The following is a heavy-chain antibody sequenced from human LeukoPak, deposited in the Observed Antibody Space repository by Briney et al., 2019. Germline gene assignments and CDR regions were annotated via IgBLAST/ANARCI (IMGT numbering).Heavy chain of an antibody. V-gene: IGHV3-23*01. Sequence: GGSLRLSCTASGFTFSSYAMSWVRQAPGKGLEWVSGIRGSGDNTYYADSVKGRFTISRDNSKNTLYVQVNSLGTEDTAAYYCAKGSYYDSSGSFYFDYWGQGTLVTVSS. D-gene: IGHD3-22*01. J-gene: IGHJ4*02. CDR3: AKGSYYDSSGSFYFDY. CDR1: GFTFSSYA. CDR2: IRGSGDNT.